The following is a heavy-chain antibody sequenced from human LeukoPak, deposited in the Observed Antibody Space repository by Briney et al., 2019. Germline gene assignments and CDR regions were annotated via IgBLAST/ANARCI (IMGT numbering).Heavy chain of an antibody. CDR2: ISWNSGSI. Sequence: GGSLRLSCAASGFTFDDYAMHWVRQAPGKGLEWVSGISWNSGSIGYADSVKGRFTISRDNSKNTLYLQMNSLRAEDTAVYYCAKGSSGYDFYYFDYWGQGTLVTVSS. D-gene: IGHD5-12*01. CDR1: GFTFDDYA. V-gene: IGHV3-9*01. CDR3: AKGSSGYDFYYFDY. J-gene: IGHJ4*02.